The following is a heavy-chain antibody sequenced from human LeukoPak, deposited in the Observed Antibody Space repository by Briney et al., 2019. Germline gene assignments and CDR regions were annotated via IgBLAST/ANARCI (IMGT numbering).Heavy chain of an antibody. V-gene: IGHV3-74*01. Sequence: GGSLRLSCAASGFTFRTYCMHWVRQAPGKGLVWVSRIGSDGSNTIYADSVRGRFTVSRDNSKNTLYLQMNSLRAEDTAVYYCAKVNQRAPGGPGGYFDYWGQGTLVTVSP. D-gene: IGHD2-2*01. CDR3: AKVNQRAPGGPGGYFDY. J-gene: IGHJ4*02. CDR1: GFTFRTYC. CDR2: IGSDGSNT.